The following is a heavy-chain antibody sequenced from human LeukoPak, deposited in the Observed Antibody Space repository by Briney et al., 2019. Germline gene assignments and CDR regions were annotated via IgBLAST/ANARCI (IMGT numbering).Heavy chain of an antibody. CDR1: GGSTSRTNSY. D-gene: IGHD6-13*01. CDR2: IYYTGNT. CDR3: ARRIAAANTDCFDP. V-gene: IGHV4-39*01. Sequence: SETLSHTCTMSGGSTSRTNSYWAWIRQAPRKRLEWVGNIYYTGNTYYNPPLGCRVTIPGDTSSNQFSLKLSSVTAADTALYYCARRIAAANTDCFDPWGQGALVTVSS. J-gene: IGHJ5*02.